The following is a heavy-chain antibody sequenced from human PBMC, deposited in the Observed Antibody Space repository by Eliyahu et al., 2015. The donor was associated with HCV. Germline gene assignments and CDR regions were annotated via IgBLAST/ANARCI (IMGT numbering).Heavy chain of an antibody. Sequence: EVQLVESGGAVVQPGGSLRLSCAAGGFKLDGFALHWVRQRPGKGLEWVALSSSDGNKGNYADSVKGRFTVSRDNSKNVMFLQMNSLRTEDTALYYCTRGESGDYALRHWGQGTLVTVSS. J-gene: IGHJ1*01. V-gene: IGHV3-43*01. D-gene: IGHD4-17*01. CDR2: SSSDGNKG. CDR3: TRGESGDYALRH. CDR1: GFKLDGFA.